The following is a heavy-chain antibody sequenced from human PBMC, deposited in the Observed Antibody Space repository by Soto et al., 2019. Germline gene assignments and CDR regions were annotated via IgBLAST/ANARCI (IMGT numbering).Heavy chain of an antibody. D-gene: IGHD6-19*01. Sequence: SETLSLTCTVSGGSISPYYWIWIRQPPVKGLECIGYIHYVFSTNYNPSLKSRLTISMYTSRNHLSLKLNSVTAADTAVYYCATKPRSSAWYKWFDPWGQGTLVT. CDR3: ATKPRSSAWYKWFDP. CDR1: GGSISPYY. J-gene: IGHJ5*02. V-gene: IGHV4-59*01. CDR2: IHYVFST.